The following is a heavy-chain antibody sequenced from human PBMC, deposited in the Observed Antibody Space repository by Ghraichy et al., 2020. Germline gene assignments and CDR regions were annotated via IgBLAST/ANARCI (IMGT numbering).Heavy chain of an antibody. V-gene: IGHV3-30-3*02. CDR2: ISYDGNSQ. CDR1: GFTFSSYA. Sequence: GGSLRLSCAASGFTFSSYAFYWVRQAPGKGLEWVAVISYDGNSQYYADSVEGRFTISRDNSKNTLYLQLNSLRADDTAVYYCAKRGGPIAEGLKGWFDPGAREHWSPSPQ. CDR3: AKRGGPIAEGLKGWFDP. J-gene: IGHJ5*02. D-gene: IGHD3-16*02.